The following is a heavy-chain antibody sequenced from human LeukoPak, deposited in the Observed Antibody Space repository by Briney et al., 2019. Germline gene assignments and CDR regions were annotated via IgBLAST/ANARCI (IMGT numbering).Heavy chain of an antibody. J-gene: IGHJ4*02. Sequence: GESLKISCQGSGYNFPIYWIGWVRQMPGQGLEWMGIIYPDDSNTIYGPSFQGQVTISADKSISTAYLQWSSLKASDTAIYYCASQGSGNSGSYYWGQGTLVTVSS. D-gene: IGHD1-26*01. CDR1: GYNFPIYW. CDR2: IYPDDSNT. CDR3: ASQGSGNSGSYY. V-gene: IGHV5-51*01.